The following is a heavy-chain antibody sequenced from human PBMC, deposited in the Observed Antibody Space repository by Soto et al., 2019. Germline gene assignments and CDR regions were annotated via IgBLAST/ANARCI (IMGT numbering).Heavy chain of an antibody. Sequence: PSETLSLTCTVTGDSINNRSYYWGWIRQPPGKGLEWIGSIYYSGSTYNNPSLKSRVSMSVDTSKNQFSLKLRSVTAADTALYYCAGQGSSVVTQAYF. CDR1: GDSINNRSYY. CDR2: IYYSGST. V-gene: IGHV4-39*01. J-gene: IGHJ4*01. CDR3: AGQGSSVVTQAYF. D-gene: IGHD2-21*02.